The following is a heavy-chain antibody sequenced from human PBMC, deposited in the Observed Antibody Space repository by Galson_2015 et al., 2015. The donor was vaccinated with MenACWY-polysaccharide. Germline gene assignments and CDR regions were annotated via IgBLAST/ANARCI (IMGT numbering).Heavy chain of an antibody. Sequence: LEWVANIKKDGSEKYYVDSVKGRFTISRDNALYLQMNSLRAEDTAVYYCARGGGHDYWGQGTLVTVSS. CDR2: IKKDGSEK. CDR3: ARGGGHDY. J-gene: IGHJ4*02. D-gene: IGHD3-16*01. V-gene: IGHV3-7*01.